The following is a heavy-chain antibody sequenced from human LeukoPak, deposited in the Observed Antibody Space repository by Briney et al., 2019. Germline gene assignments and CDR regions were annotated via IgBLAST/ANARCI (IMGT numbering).Heavy chain of an antibody. J-gene: IGHJ4*02. CDR1: GYTFTSYY. D-gene: IGHD3-10*01. Sequence: ASVKVSCKASGYTFTSYYMHWVRQAPGQGLEWMGIINPSGGSTSYAQKFQGRVTMTRDTSTSTVYMELSSLRSEDTAVYYCASHGGSGGYYNHYFDYWGQGTLVTVSS. V-gene: IGHV1-46*01. CDR2: INPSGGST. CDR3: ASHGGSGGYYNHYFDY.